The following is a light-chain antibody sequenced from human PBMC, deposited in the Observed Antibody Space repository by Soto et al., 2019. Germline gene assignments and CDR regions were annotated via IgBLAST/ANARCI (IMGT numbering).Light chain of an antibody. V-gene: IGKV1-39*01. CDR3: QQSYSSIT. CDR1: QSISRY. J-gene: IGKJ5*01. Sequence: DIQMTQSPSSLSASVVDRVTITGRASQSISRYLNWYQQKPGKAPKLLIYAASSLQRGVPSTFSGGGSGTDFTLTISSLQPEDFATYYCQQSYSSITFGQGTRLEIK. CDR2: AAS.